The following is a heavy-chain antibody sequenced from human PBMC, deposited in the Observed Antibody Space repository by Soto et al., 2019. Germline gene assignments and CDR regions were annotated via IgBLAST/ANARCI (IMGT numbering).Heavy chain of an antibody. V-gene: IGHV1-2*04. CDR2: INPNSGGT. Sequence: QVQLVQSGAEVKKPGASVKVSCKASGYTFTGYYMHWVRQAPGQGLEWMGWINPNSGGTNYAQKFQGWVTMTRDTSSSTAYMELGRLRSDYPAVYYCAREGGVADYGRNSYYYYGIDVWGQGTTVNVSS. D-gene: IGHD4-17*01. CDR3: AREGGVADYGRNSYYYYGIDV. J-gene: IGHJ6*02. CDR1: GYTFTGYY.